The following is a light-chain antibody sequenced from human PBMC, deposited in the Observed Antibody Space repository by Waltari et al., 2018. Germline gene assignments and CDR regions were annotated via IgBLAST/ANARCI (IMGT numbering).Light chain of an antibody. CDR2: DDS. Sequence: QSALTQPASVSGSPGQSITISCTGTSSDIGVYNYVSWYQQHPGKAPKLMIYDDSNRPSGFSNRFSGSKSATTASLTISGLQADYEADYYCSSYTSSSTAVFGGGTRLTVL. J-gene: IGLJ7*01. CDR1: SSDIGVYNY. V-gene: IGLV2-14*01. CDR3: SSYTSSSTAV.